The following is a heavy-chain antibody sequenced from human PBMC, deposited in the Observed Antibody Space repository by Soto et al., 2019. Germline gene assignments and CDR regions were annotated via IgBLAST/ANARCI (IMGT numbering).Heavy chain of an antibody. J-gene: IGHJ3*01. D-gene: IGHD3-16*01. CDR3: ARNLRVGSSFGFNAFSDDAFDV. V-gene: IGHV3-30*14. CDR1: GFPFGSRA. CDR2: ISYAVKCL. Sequence: QLVESGGGVVRPGTSLRLSCTASGFPFGSRAMHWVRQAPGKGLEWVAIISYAVKCLYYSAPVKGRFFISRDNSQNTLYLQMNSLTTEDTSLYCCARNLRVGSSFGFNAFSDDAFDVWGRGTMVTVSS.